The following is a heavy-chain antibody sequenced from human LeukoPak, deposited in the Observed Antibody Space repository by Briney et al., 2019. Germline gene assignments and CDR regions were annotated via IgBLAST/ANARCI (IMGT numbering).Heavy chain of an antibody. V-gene: IGHV3-48*03. Sequence: PGGSLRLSCAASGFTFSSYEMNWVRQAPGKGLEWVSYISSSGSTIYYADSVKGRFTISRDNAKNSLYLQMNSLRAEDTAVYYCARARREDYYYYYMDVWGKGTTVAVSS. J-gene: IGHJ6*03. CDR3: ARARREDYYYYYMDV. CDR2: ISSSGSTI. CDR1: GFTFSSYE. D-gene: IGHD1-26*01.